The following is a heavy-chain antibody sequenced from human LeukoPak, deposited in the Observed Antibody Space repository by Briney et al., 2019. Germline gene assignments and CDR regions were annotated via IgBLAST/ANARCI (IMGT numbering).Heavy chain of an antibody. CDR2: ISGSGGST. J-gene: IGHJ3*02. CDR1: GFTFSSYA. Sequence: GGSLRLSCAASGFTFSSYAMSWVRQAPGKGLEWVSAISGSGGSTYYADSVKGRFTISRDNAKNTLYLQMNSLRAEDTAVYYCARAEPLRYFDWLSYDAFDIWGQGTMVTVPS. V-gene: IGHV3-23*01. D-gene: IGHD3-9*01. CDR3: ARAEPLRYFDWLSYDAFDI.